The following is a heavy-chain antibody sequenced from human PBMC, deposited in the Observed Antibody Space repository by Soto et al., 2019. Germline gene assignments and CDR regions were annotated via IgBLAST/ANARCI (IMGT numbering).Heavy chain of an antibody. V-gene: IGHV3-30*18. J-gene: IGHJ4*02. D-gene: IGHD3-22*01. CDR2: ISDDGSNK. Sequence: QVQLVESGGGVVQPGRSLRLSCAASGFTFSSYGMNWVRQAPGKGLEWVAVISDDGSNKYYADSLKGRFTISRDNSKNTLYLQMNSLRAEDTAVYYCAKEWVYDTSGWSFDYWGQGTLVTVSS. CDR1: GFTFSSYG. CDR3: AKEWVYDTSGWSFDY.